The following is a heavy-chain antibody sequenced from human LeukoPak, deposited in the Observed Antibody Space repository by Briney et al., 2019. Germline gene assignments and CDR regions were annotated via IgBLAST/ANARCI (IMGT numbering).Heavy chain of an antibody. CDR2: ISGSGGSA. CDR1: GFSFSNYA. D-gene: IGHD2-15*01. CDR3: ARDIASTRMDV. Sequence: GGSLRLSCVSSGFSFSNYAMSWVRQAPGKGLEWVSSISGSGGSAHYADSVKGRFTISRDNSKNTLYLQMNSLRAEDTAVYYCARDIASTRMDVWGQGTTVSVSS. J-gene: IGHJ6*02. V-gene: IGHV3-23*01.